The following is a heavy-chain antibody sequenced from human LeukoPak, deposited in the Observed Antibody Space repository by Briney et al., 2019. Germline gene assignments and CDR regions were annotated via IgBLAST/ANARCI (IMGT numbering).Heavy chain of an antibody. J-gene: IGHJ6*02. Sequence: SETLSLTCAGYGGSFSGYYWSWIRQPPGKGLEWIGEINHSGSTNYNPSLKSRVTISVDTSKNQFSLKLSSVTAADTAVYYCARGRITIFGVVSSNYGMDVWGQGTTVTVSS. V-gene: IGHV4-34*01. CDR1: GGSFSGYY. CDR3: ARGRITIFGVVSSNYGMDV. CDR2: INHSGST. D-gene: IGHD3-3*01.